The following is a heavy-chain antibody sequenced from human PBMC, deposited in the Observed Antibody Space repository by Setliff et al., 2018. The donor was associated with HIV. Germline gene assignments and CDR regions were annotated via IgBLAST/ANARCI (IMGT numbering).Heavy chain of an antibody. CDR1: GFTFSNYS. J-gene: IGHJ5*02. Sequence: RLSCAASGFTFSNYSMNWVRQTPGKGLGWVSSISASATYIYYADSVKGRFTISRDNAENSLYLQMNSLRAEDTAVYYCARDNGRYFDRGWFDPWGQGALVTVSS. D-gene: IGHD3-9*01. CDR2: ISASATYI. CDR3: ARDNGRYFDRGWFDP. V-gene: IGHV3-21*01.